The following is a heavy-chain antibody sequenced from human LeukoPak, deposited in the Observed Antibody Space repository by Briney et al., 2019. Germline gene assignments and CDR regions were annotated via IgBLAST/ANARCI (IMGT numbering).Heavy chain of an antibody. CDR3: ARGTRGVIIAARLGYYFDY. J-gene: IGHJ4*02. Sequence: GGSLRLSCAASGFTFSSYSMNWVRQAPGKGLEWVSSISSSSSYIYYADSVKGRFTISRDNAKNSLYLQMNSLRAEDTAVYYCARGTRGVIIAARLGYYFDYWGQGTLVTDSS. D-gene: IGHD6-6*01. V-gene: IGHV3-21*01. CDR2: ISSSSSYI. CDR1: GFTFSSYS.